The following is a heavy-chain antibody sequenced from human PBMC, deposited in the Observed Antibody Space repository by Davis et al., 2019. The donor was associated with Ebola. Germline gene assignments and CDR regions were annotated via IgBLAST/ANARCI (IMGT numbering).Heavy chain of an antibody. J-gene: IGHJ4*02. CDR1: GFSLSTSGVG. Sequence: SGPTLVKPTQILTLTCSFSGFSLSTSGVGVGWIRQPPGKALEWLALIYWNDERRYSPSLRSRLTITKDTSNNQVVLTMTYMDPVDTATYYCAQRPYYECWSGYYDWGQGTLVTVSS. V-gene: IGHV2-5*01. D-gene: IGHD3-3*01. CDR3: AQRPYYECWSGYYD. CDR2: IYWNDER.